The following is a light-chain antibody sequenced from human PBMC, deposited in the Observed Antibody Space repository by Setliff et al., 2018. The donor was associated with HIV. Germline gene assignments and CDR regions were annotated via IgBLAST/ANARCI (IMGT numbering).Light chain of an antibody. V-gene: IGLV2-23*02. CDR2: EVN. CDR3: CPYAGFSTDV. Sequence: QSALAQPASVSGSPGQSITISCTGTGSNVGSYDLVSWYQQHPGKAPKFILYEVNKRPSGVSDRFSGSKSGNTASLTISGLQAEDEAVYHCCPYAGFSTDVFGTGTKVTV. CDR1: GSNVGSYDL. J-gene: IGLJ1*01.